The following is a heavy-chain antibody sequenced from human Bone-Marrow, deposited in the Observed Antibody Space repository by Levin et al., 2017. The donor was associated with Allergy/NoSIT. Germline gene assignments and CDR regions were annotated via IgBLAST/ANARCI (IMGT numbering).Heavy chain of an antibody. CDR3: AKKAFSGPNLYFFDY. CDR2: ISNSGDNT. V-gene: IGHV3-23*01. CDR1: GFTFSSYA. J-gene: IGHJ4*02. Sequence: GGSLRLSCEASGFTFSSYAMAWVRQAPGRGLEWVSAISNSGDNTYYADSVKGRFTISRDNSKSTLFMQMNSLRVEDTAIYYCAKKAFSGPNLYFFDYWGLGTLVTVSS. D-gene: IGHD3-3*01.